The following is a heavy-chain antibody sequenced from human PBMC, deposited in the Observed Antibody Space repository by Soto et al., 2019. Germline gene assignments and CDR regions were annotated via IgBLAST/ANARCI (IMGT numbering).Heavy chain of an antibody. Sequence: PGGSLRLSCAASGFTFSSYAMHWVRQAPGKGLEWVAVISYDGSNKYYADSVKGRFTISRDNSKNTLYLQMNSLRAEDTAVYYCARKEAAAIPSFDYWGQGTLVTVSS. V-gene: IGHV3-30-3*01. CDR2: ISYDGSNK. CDR1: GFTFSSYA. D-gene: IGHD2-2*01. CDR3: ARKEAAAIPSFDY. J-gene: IGHJ4*02.